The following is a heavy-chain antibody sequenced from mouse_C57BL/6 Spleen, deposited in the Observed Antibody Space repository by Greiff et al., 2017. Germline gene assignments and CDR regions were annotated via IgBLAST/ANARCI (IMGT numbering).Heavy chain of an antibody. CDR1: GYSITSGYY. V-gene: IGHV3-6*01. D-gene: IGHD1-1*01. CDR3: ARTHYYGSSYVDY. Sequence: EVQLQESGPGLVKPSQSLSLTCSVTGYSITSGYYWNWIRQFPGNKLEWMGYISYDGSNNYNPSLKNRISITRDTSKNQFFLKLNSVTTEDTATYYCARTHYYGSSYVDYWGQGTTLTVSS. CDR2: ISYDGSN. J-gene: IGHJ2*01.